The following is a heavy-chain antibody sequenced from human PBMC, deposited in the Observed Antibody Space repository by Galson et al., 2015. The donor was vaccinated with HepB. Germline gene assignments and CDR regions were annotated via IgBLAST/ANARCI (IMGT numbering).Heavy chain of an antibody. CDR2: IYHSGST. CDR1: GGSISSGGYS. V-gene: IGHV4-30-2*01. Sequence: LSLTCTVSGGSISSGGYSWSWIRQPPGKGLEWIGYIYHSGSTYYNPSLKSRVTISVDTSKNQFSLKLSSVTAADTAVYYCARDRYESPGFDPWGQGTLVTVSS. D-gene: IGHD3-16*02. J-gene: IGHJ5*02. CDR3: ARDRYESPGFDP.